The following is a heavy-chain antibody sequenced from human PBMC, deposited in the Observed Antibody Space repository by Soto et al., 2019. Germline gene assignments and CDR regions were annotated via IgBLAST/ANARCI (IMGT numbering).Heavy chain of an antibody. Sequence: PSQTLSRTCAICGDSVSSNRAAWSWIRQSPSRGLEWLGRTYYRSQWYNEYAESVKSRITINPDTSKNQFSLQLNFVTPEDTAVYYCARGSYSSNWYWGQGTLVTVSS. CDR2: TYYRSQWYN. CDR3: ARGSYSSNWY. D-gene: IGHD6-13*01. J-gene: IGHJ4*02. V-gene: IGHV6-1*01. CDR1: GDSVSSNRAA.